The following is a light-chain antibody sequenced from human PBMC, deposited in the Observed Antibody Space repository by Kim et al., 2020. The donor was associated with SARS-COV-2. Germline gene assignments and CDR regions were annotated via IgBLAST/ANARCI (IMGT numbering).Light chain of an antibody. CDR1: SSNIGSGYD. V-gene: IGLV1-40*01. CDR3: QSYDTGLSGVI. J-gene: IGLJ2*01. CDR2: DNN. Sequence: QRVPISCTGSSSNIGSGYDEHCYQQLPGTAPKLLIYDNNHRPSGVPDRFSGSKSGTSASLAISGLQAEDEAVYYCQSYDTGLSGVIFGGGTQLTVL.